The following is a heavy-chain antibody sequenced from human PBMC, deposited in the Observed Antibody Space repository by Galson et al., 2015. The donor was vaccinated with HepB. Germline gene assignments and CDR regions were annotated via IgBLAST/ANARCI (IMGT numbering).Heavy chain of an antibody. J-gene: IGHJ6*02. V-gene: IGHV5-10-1*01. CDR2: IDPSDSYT. CDR3: ARPPPAGYCSSTSCRYGMDV. D-gene: IGHD2-2*01. CDR1: GYSFTSYW. Sequence: QSGAEVKKPGESLRISCKGSGYSFTSYWISWVRQMPGKGLEWMGRIDPSDSYTNYSPSFQGHVTISADKSISTAYLQWSSLKASDTAMYYCARPPPAGYCSSTSCRYGMDVWGQGTTVTVSS.